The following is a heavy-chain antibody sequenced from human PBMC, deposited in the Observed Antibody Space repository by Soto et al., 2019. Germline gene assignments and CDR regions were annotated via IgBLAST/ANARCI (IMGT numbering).Heavy chain of an antibody. V-gene: IGHV6-1*01. CDR2: TYYRSKWYN. J-gene: IGHJ4*02. D-gene: IGHD2-2*01. CDR1: GNSVSSDSAA. CDR3: ARVVDIVVVPDPMAY. Sequence: PSQTLSLTCAISGNSVSSDSAAWNWIRQSPSRGLEWLGRTYYRSKWYNDYAVSVKSRITINPDTSKNQFSLQLNSVTPEDTAVYYCARVVDIVVVPDPMAYWGQGTLVTVSS.